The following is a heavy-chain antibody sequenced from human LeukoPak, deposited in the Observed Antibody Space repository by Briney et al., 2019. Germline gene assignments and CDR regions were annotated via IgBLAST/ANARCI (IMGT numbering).Heavy chain of an antibody. V-gene: IGHV3-7*04. CDR2: INQDGSEK. Sequence: GGSLRLSCAASGFAFSSFWMSWVRQGQGKGLEWVANINQDGSEKYYVDSVKGRFTISRDNAKNSLYLQMNSLRAEEMAVYYCARGRGNDYWGQGTLVTVSS. CDR3: ARGRGNDY. J-gene: IGHJ4*02. D-gene: IGHD1-1*01. CDR1: GFAFSSFW.